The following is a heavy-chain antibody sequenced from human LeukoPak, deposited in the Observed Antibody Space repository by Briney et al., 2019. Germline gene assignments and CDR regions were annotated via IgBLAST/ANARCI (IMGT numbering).Heavy chain of an antibody. Sequence: SETLSLTCAVYGGSFSGYYWSWIRQPPGKGLEWIGEINHSGSTNCNPSLKSRVTISVDTSKNQFSLKLSSVTAADTAVYYCARLATVEMATILAYWGQGTLVTVSS. CDR1: GGSFSGYY. CDR3: ARLATVEMATILAY. J-gene: IGHJ4*02. D-gene: IGHD5-24*01. CDR2: INHSGST. V-gene: IGHV4-34*01.